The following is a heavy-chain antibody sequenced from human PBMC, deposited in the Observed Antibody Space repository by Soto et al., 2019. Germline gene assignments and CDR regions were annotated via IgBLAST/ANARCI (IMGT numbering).Heavy chain of an antibody. J-gene: IGHJ6*02. CDR3: ASFAVGGYYYYGMDV. CDR2: IYYSVST. V-gene: IGHV4-31*03. D-gene: IGHD6-19*01. Sequence: SETLSLTCTVSGGSISSGGYYWSWIRQHPGKGLEWIGYIYYSVSTYYNPSLKSRVTISVDTSKNQFSLKLSSVTAADTAVYYCASFAVGGYYYYGMDVWGQGTTVTVSS. CDR1: GGSISSGGYY.